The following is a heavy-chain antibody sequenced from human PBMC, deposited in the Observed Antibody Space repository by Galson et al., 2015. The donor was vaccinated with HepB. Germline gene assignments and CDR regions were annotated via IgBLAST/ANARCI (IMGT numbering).Heavy chain of an antibody. D-gene: IGHD3-3*01. CDR2: INPISGGT. CDR1: GYSFTDYY. CDR3: ARSKYDFWSGYYTARKNYYYMDV. J-gene: IGHJ6*03. Sequence: SVKVSCKASGYSFTDYYLHWVRQAPGQGLECMGWINPISGGTNYAQKFQGRVTMTRDTSITTAYMELSSVTAAGTAVYYCARSKYDFWSGYYTARKNYYYMDVWGKGTTVTVSS. V-gene: IGHV1-2*02.